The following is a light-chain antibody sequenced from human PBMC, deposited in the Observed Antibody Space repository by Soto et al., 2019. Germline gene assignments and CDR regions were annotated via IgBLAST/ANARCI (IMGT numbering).Light chain of an antibody. V-gene: IGLV1-40*01. Sequence: QSVLTQPPSVSGAPGQRVTISCTGSSSNIGAPFDVDWYQHFPGAVPKLLIYGNNKRPSSVPDRFSGSKSGSSASLAITGLQAEDEADYYCQSYDGSLSAVVFGGGTKVTVL. CDR3: QSYDGSLSAVV. J-gene: IGLJ2*01. CDR1: SSNIGAPFD. CDR2: GNN.